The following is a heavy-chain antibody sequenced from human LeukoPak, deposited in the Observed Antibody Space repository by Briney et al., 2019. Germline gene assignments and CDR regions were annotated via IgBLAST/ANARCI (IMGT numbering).Heavy chain of an antibody. D-gene: IGHD3-9*01. Sequence: SETLSLTCTVSGGSVSSGSYYWSWIRQPPGKGLGWIGYIYYSGSTNYNPSLKSRVTISVDTSKNQFSLKLSSVTAADTAVYYCAREGYDILTGYYRAYNWFDPWGQGTLVTVSS. J-gene: IGHJ5*02. CDR1: GGSVSSGSYY. CDR3: AREGYDILTGYYRAYNWFDP. V-gene: IGHV4-61*01. CDR2: IYYSGST.